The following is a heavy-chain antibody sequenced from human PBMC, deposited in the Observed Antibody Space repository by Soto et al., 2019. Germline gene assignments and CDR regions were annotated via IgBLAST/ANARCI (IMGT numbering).Heavy chain of an antibody. CDR2: IYYSGST. Sequence: QVQLQESGPRLVKPSETLSLTCIVSGGSISSYYWSWIRQPPGKGLEWIGYIYYSGSTNYNPSLKSRVTISVDTSKNQFSLKRSSVTAADTAVYYCARAVLPATAPFDYWGQGTLVTVSS. V-gene: IGHV4-59*01. CDR1: GGSISSYY. D-gene: IGHD2-2*01. J-gene: IGHJ4*02. CDR3: ARAVLPATAPFDY.